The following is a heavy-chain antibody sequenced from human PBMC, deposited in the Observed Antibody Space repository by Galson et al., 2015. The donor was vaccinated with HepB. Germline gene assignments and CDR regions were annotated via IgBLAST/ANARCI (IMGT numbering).Heavy chain of an antibody. CDR2: ISGSGDDT. D-gene: IGHD3-16*01. Sequence: SLRLSCAASGFTFSNYAMSCVRQAPGKGLEWVSVISGSGDDTHYTDSVKDRFIISRDNSKNTLNLQMDSLRAEDTAVYYCARGRQLDPWGQGTLVTVSS. J-gene: IGHJ5*02. CDR1: GFTFSNYA. CDR3: ARGRQLDP. V-gene: IGHV3-23*01.